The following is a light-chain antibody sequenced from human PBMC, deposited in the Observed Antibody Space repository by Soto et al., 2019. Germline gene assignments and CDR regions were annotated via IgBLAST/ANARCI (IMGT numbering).Light chain of an antibody. CDR3: QQSNSVPST. CDR2: AAS. V-gene: IGKV1-39*01. CDR1: QSIHTY. J-gene: IGKJ2*01. Sequence: DIQMTQSPSSLSASVGDRVTITCRASQSIHTYVNWYQQKPGKAPNLLIYAASILQSGVPSRFSGSGSGTDITLTIRSLQREDFGTYYCQQSNSVPSTFGQGTKLEIK.